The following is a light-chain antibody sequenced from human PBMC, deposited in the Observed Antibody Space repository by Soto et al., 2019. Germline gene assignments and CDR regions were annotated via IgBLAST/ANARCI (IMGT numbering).Light chain of an antibody. Sequence: DIQLTQSPSFLSASVGDRVTITCRASQGISSYLAWYQQKPGKAPRLLIYAASTLQSEVPSRFSGSGSGTEFTLTISSLQPEDFATYYCQQVNSYPYTFGQGTKLEIK. J-gene: IGKJ2*01. V-gene: IGKV1-9*01. CDR2: AAS. CDR1: QGISSY. CDR3: QQVNSYPYT.